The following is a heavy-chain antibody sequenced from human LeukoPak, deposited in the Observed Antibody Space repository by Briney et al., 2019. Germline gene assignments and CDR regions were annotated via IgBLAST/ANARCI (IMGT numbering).Heavy chain of an antibody. V-gene: IGHV3-30*02. CDR3: ARAPYYYDSSGIMTN. J-gene: IGHJ4*02. D-gene: IGHD3-22*01. Sequence: GGSLRLSCAASGFTFSSYGMHWVRQAPGKGLEWVAFIRYDGSNKYYADSVKGRFTISRDNSKNTLYLQMNSLRAEDTVVYYCARAPYYYDSSGIMTNWGQGTLVTVSS. CDR2: IRYDGSNK. CDR1: GFTFSSYG.